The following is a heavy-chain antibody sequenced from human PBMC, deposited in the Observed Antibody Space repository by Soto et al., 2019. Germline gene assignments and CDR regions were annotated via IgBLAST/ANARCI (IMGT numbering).Heavy chain of an antibody. Sequence: SETLSLTCAVYGGSFSGYYWSWIRQPPGKGLEWIGEINHSGSTNYNPSLKSRVTISVDTSKNQFSLKLSSVTAADTAVYYCARGPQYDYVWGSYRYPTFDYWGQGTLVTVSS. CDR1: GGSFSGYY. CDR3: ARGPQYDYVWGSYRYPTFDY. D-gene: IGHD3-16*02. J-gene: IGHJ4*02. CDR2: INHSGST. V-gene: IGHV4-34*01.